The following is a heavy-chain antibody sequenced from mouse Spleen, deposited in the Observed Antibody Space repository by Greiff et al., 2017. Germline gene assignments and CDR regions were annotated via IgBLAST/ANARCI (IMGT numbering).Heavy chain of an antibody. CDR1: GFTFSSYA. CDR2: ISSGGST. J-gene: IGHJ4*01. Sequence: EVMLVESGGGLVKPGGSLKLSCAASGFTFSSYAMSWVRQTPEKRLEWVASISSGGSTYYPDSVKGRFTISRDNARNILYLQMSSLRSEDTAMYYCARGYYGSAYAMDYWGQGTSVTVSS. D-gene: IGHD1-2*01. V-gene: IGHV5-6-5*01. CDR3: ARGYYGSAYAMDY.